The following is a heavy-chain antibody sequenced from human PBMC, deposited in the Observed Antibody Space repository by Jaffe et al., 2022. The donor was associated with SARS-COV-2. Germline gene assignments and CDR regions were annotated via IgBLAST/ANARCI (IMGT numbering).Heavy chain of an antibody. V-gene: IGHV1-69*01. Sequence: QVQLVQSGAEVKKPGSSVKVSCKASGGTFSSYAISWVRQAPGQGLEWMGGIIPIFGTANYAQKFQGRVTITADESTSTAYMELSSLRSEDTAVYYCARGWGEMARYSSGWYDRDYFDYWGQGTLVTVSS. J-gene: IGHJ4*02. CDR3: ARGWGEMARYSSGWYDRDYFDY. D-gene: IGHD6-19*01. CDR1: GGTFSSYA. CDR2: IIPIFGTA.